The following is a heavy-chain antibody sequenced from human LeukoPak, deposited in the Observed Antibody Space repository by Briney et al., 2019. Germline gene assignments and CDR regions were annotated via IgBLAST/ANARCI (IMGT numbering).Heavy chain of an antibody. CDR1: GYTFISYD. J-gene: IGHJ6*02. D-gene: IGHD6-13*01. V-gene: IGHV1-18*01. CDR2: ISAYNGNT. Sequence: ASVKVSCKASGYTFISYDINWVRQATGQGLEWMGWISAYNGNTNYAQKLQGRVTMTTDTSTSTAYMELRSLRSDDTAVYYCARDRAGSSWYYYYYGMDVWGQGTTVTVSS. CDR3: ARDRAGSSWYYYYYGMDV.